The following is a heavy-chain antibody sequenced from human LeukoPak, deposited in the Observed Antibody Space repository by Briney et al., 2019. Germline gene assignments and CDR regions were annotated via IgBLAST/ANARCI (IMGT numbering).Heavy chain of an antibody. CDR1: GGTFSSYA. D-gene: IGHD1-26*01. J-gene: IGHJ4*02. CDR2: IIPILGIA. Sequence: SVKVSFKASGGTFSSYAISWVRQAPGQGLEWMGRIIPILGIANYAQKFQGRVTITADKSTSTAYMELSSLRSEDTAVYYCAREMVGATYYFDYWGQGTLVTVPS. CDR3: AREMVGATYYFDY. V-gene: IGHV1-69*04.